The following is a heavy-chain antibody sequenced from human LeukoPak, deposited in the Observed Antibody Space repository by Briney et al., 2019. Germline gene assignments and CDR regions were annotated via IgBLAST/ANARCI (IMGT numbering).Heavy chain of an antibody. V-gene: IGHV1-69*04. Sequence: SVKVSCKASGYTFTGYYMHWVRQAPGQGLEWMGRIIPILGIANYAQKFQGRVTITADKSTSTAYMELSSLRSEDTAVYYCARERVAAQRGGPYAFDIWGQGTMVTVSS. J-gene: IGHJ3*02. CDR3: ARERVAAQRGGPYAFDI. CDR1: GYTFTGYY. D-gene: IGHD2-15*01. CDR2: IIPILGIA.